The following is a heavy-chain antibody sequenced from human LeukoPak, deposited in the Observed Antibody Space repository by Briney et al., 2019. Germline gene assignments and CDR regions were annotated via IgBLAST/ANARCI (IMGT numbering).Heavy chain of an antibody. Sequence: GGSLRLSCAASGFTFSSYGMSWVRQAPGKGLEWVSVISGSGGSTYYADSVKGRFTISRDNSKESLYLQMSNLRVEDTAVYYCARGENCAGASCSEADHWGQGTLVTVSS. CDR2: ISGSGGST. V-gene: IGHV3-23*01. CDR3: ARGENCAGASCSEADH. D-gene: IGHD2-15*01. J-gene: IGHJ4*02. CDR1: GFTFSSYG.